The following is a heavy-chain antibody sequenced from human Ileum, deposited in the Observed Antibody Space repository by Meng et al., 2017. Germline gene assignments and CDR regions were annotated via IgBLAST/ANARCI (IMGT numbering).Heavy chain of an antibody. CDR3: ARGVSAAGLFDN. J-gene: IGHJ4*02. V-gene: IGHV4-31*03. Sequence: QVQLQESGPGLVKVSQTLSLTCTVSGGSIGSAAYYWTWIRQHPAKGLEWTGYIHYTGSTSYNPSLESRTSTSIDTSNNQFSLKVTSVTAADTAVYYCARGVSAAGLFDNWGPGTLVTVSS. D-gene: IGHD2-2*01. CDR2: IHYTGST. CDR1: GGSIGSAAYY.